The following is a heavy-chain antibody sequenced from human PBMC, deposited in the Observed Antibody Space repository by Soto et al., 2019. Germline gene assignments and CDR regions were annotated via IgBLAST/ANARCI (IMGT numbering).Heavy chain of an antibody. D-gene: IGHD3-16*01. Sequence: EVQLVESGGRLVKPGGSLRLSCAASGFTFSIYSMNWVRQAPGKGLEWVSSISSRSSYIYYADSVKGRFTISRDNAKNSLYMQMNSLRAEDTAVYYCARGDVGDYYGMDVWGQGTTVTVSS. CDR2: ISSRSSYI. CDR3: ARGDVGDYYGMDV. V-gene: IGHV3-21*01. J-gene: IGHJ6*02. CDR1: GFTFSIYS.